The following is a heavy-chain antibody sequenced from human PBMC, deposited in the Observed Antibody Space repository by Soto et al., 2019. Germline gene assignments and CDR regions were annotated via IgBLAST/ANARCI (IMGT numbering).Heavy chain of an antibody. CDR2: IKQDGSEK. J-gene: IGHJ6*03. CDR3: ARVLRYSPEYYYMDV. CDR1: GFTFSSYW. D-gene: IGHD3-9*01. Sequence: GGSLRLSCAASGFTFSSYWMSWVRQAPGKGLEWVANIKQDGSEKYYVDSVKGRFTISRDNAKNSLYLQMNSLRAEDTAVYYCARVLRYSPEYYYMDVWGKGTSLTRSS. V-gene: IGHV3-7*04.